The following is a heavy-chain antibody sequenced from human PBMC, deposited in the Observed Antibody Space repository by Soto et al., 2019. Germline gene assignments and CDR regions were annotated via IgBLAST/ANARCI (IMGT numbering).Heavy chain of an antibody. V-gene: IGHV4-30-2*01. CDR3: ARGGGYTFDY. CDR2: IYHSGST. J-gene: IGHJ4*02. D-gene: IGHD3-16*01. Sequence: SETLSLTCTVSGGSISSGGYSWTWIRQPPGKGLEWIGYIYHSGSTYYNPSLKSRVTISVDRSKNQFSLKLSSVTAADTAVYYCARGGGYTFDYWGQATLVTVSS. CDR1: GGSISSGGYS.